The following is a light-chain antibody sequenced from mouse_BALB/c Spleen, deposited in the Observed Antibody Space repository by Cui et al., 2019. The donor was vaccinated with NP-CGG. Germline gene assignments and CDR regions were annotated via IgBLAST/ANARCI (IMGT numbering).Light chain of an antibody. Sequence: QAVVTQESALTTSPGEAVTLTCRSNTGAVTTNNYENWVQEKPDHLFTGLIVGTNNRAPVVPARFSGSLFGDKASRTITGAQAEDEAIYFCALWYSNHWVFGGGTKLTVL. CDR1: TGAVTTNNY. V-gene: IGLV1*01. J-gene: IGLJ1*01. CDR2: GTN. CDR3: ALWYSNHWV.